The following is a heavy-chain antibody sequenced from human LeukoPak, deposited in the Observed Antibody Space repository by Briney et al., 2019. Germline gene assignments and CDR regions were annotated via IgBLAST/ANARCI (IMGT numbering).Heavy chain of an antibody. D-gene: IGHD7-27*01. CDR3: ARELGYDAFDI. V-gene: IGHV3-7*01. J-gene: IGHJ3*02. Sequence: GGSLRLSCAASEFPFSTYWMNWVRQPPGKGLEWVANIKQDGSDSYYVDSVKGRFTISRDNAKNSLYLQMNSLRAEDTAVYYCARELGYDAFDIWGQGTMVTVSS. CDR1: EFPFSTYW. CDR2: IKQDGSDS.